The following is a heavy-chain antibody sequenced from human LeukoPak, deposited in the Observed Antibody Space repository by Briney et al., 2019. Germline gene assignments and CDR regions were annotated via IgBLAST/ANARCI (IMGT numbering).Heavy chain of an antibody. CDR1: GFVFSSYG. CDR3: AKRPDSHDY. V-gene: IGHV3-30*18. J-gene: IGHJ4*02. CDR2: ISYDGINK. Sequence: GGSLRLSCAASGFVFSSYGMHWVRQAPGKGLQWVAVISYDGINKHYAGSVKGRFTLSRDNSKNTVHLQMSSLRAEDTAIYYCAKRPDSHDYWGQGTLVTVSS. D-gene: IGHD3-22*01.